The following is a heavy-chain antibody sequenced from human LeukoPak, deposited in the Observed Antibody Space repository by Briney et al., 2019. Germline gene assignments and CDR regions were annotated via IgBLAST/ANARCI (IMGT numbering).Heavy chain of an antibody. Sequence: TGGSLRLSCAAPGFTFSSYGMNWVRQAPGKGLEGVSGISGSGGSTFYVDSVKGRFTISRDNSENTLYLQMNSLRAEDTAVYYCAKKGQQLVPGNYFDYWGQGTLVTVSS. D-gene: IGHD6-13*01. V-gene: IGHV3-23*01. J-gene: IGHJ4*02. CDR2: ISGSGGST. CDR3: AKKGQQLVPGNYFDY. CDR1: GFTFSSYG.